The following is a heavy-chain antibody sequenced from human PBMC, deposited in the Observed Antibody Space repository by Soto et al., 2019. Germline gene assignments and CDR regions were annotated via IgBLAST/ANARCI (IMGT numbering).Heavy chain of an antibody. J-gene: IGHJ5*02. CDR3: ARVSDYSNYVAWFDP. D-gene: IGHD4-4*01. V-gene: IGHV1-69*13. CDR1: GYTFTSYG. Sequence: ASVKVSCKASGYTFTSYGISWVRQAPGQGLEWMGRIIPYFGKANYAQKFQGRVTITADESTSTAYMELSSLRSEDTAVYYCARVSDYSNYVAWFDPWGQGTLVTVSS. CDR2: IIPYFGKA.